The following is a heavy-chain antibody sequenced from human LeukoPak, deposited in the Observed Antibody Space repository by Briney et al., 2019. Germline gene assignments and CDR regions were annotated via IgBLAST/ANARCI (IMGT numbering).Heavy chain of an antibody. CDR2: ISSSGSTI. CDR3: ARVVLYYDYIWGSYRSPYFDY. J-gene: IGHJ4*02. CDR1: GFTFSDYY. V-gene: IGHV3-11*01. D-gene: IGHD3-16*02. Sequence: GGSLRLSCAASGFTFSDYYMSWIRQAPGKGLEWVSYISSSGSTIYYADSVKGRFTISRDNAKNSLYLQMNSLRAEDTAVYYCARVVLYYDYIWGSYRSPYFDYWGQGTLVTVSS.